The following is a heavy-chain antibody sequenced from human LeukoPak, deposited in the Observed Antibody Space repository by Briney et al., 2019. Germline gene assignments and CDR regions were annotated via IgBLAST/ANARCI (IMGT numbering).Heavy chain of an antibody. CDR3: ARSCGGDCFSSNHYYFDY. D-gene: IGHD2-21*02. CDR2: ISGSSTYI. J-gene: IGHJ4*02. Sequence: GGSLRLSCAASGFTFSRFTSNWVRQAPGKGLEWVASISGSSTYIYYADSVNGRFTISRDDAKTSLYLKMNSLRAEDTAVYYCARSCGGDCFSSNHYYFDYWGQGSLVTVSS. V-gene: IGHV3-21*01. CDR1: GFTFSRFT.